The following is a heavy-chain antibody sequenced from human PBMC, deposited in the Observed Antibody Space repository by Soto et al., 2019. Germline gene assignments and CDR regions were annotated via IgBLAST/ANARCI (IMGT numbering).Heavy chain of an antibody. CDR1: GASIKSRNYF. CDR3: GRLAEAATGHTDFDF. V-gene: IGHV4-39*02. Sequence: ETLSLTCTVSGASIKSRNYFWGWIRQPPGKGLEFVGSIHSSGGTYYNPSLKSRVTVSVDLSNSHFSLSLKSLTATDTAVYYCGRLAEAATGHTDFDFWGQGTLVTVSS. J-gene: IGHJ4*02. D-gene: IGHD2-15*01. CDR2: IHSSGGT.